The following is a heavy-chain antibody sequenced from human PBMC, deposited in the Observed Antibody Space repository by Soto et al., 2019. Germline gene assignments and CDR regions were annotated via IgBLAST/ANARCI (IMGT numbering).Heavy chain of an antibody. CDR3: ARDLRDGYNFYSYYYGRDV. V-gene: IGHV1-18*04. D-gene: IGHD5-12*01. J-gene: IGHJ6*02. Sequence: ASVKVSCKASGYTFTSYGISGMRQAPGQGLEWMGWISAYNGNTNYAQKLQGRVTMTTDTSTSTAYMELRSLRSDDTAVYYCARDLRDGYNFYSYYYGRDVWGQGTTVTVSS. CDR2: ISAYNGNT. CDR1: GYTFTSYG.